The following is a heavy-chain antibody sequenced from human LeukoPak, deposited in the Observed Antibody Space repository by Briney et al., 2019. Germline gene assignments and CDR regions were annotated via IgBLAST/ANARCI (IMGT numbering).Heavy chain of an antibody. D-gene: IGHD3-22*01. CDR3: AKDSGFLSSGYFTFDY. CDR2: IRYDGSNK. CDR1: GFTFSSYG. J-gene: IGHJ4*02. V-gene: IGHV3-30*02. Sequence: GGSLRLSCAASGFTFSSYGMHWVRQAPGKGLEWVAFIRYDGSNKYYADSVKSRFTISRDNSKNTLYLQMNSLRAEDTAVYYCAKDSGFLSSGYFTFDYWGQGTLVTVSS.